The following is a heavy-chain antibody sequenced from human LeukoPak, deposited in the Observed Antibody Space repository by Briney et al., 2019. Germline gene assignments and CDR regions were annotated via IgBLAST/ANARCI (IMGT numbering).Heavy chain of an antibody. CDR2: VYYSGST. D-gene: IGHD3-22*01. Sequence: SETLSLTCNVSGGSISSATYYWGWIRQPPGKGLEWIGSVYYSGSTYYNPSLKSRVTISLDTSENQFSVKLNSVTAADTAIYYCTRGYYSRGDYWGQGTLVTVSS. CDR3: TRGYYSRGDY. CDR1: GGSISSATYY. V-gene: IGHV4-39*01. J-gene: IGHJ4*02.